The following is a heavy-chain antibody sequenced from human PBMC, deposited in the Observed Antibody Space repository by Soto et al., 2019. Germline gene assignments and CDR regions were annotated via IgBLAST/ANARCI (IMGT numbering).Heavy chain of an antibody. J-gene: IGHJ6*02. CDR2: INHSGTT. D-gene: IGHD3-3*01. V-gene: IGHV4-34*01. CDR1: VGTFNGSF. Sequence: SEALSLTCDVYVGTFNGSFWSWIRQPPGKGLEWIGEINHSGTTNYNPSLKSRVTISVDTSKNQFSLKLSAVTAADTAVYYCARGQIYDFWSGYSSYGMDVWGQGTKVTVSS. CDR3: ARGQIYDFWSGYSSYGMDV.